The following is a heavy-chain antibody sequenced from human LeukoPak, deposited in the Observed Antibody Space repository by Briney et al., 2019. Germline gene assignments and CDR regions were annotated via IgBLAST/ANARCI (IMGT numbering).Heavy chain of an antibody. CDR3: ASWGKYYYDSSGYYPFDY. CDR2: ISAYNGNT. J-gene: IGHJ4*02. D-gene: IGHD3-22*01. Sequence: ASVKVSCKASGYTFTSYGISWVRQAPGQGLEWMGWISAYNGNTNYAQKLQGRVTMTTDTSTSTAYMELRSLRSDDTAVYYCASWGKYYYDSSGYYPFDYWGQGTLVTVSS. CDR1: GYTFTSYG. V-gene: IGHV1-18*01.